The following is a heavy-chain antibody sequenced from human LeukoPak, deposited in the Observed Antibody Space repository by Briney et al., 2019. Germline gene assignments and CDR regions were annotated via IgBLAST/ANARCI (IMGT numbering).Heavy chain of an antibody. D-gene: IGHD3-22*01. J-gene: IGHJ4*02. CDR3: ARDSPIYYDNAGTFDY. CDR2: INPSGGST. Sequence: ASVKVSCKASGYTFTRYYMHWVRQAPGQGLEWMGIINPSGGSTSYAQKFQGRVTMTRDMSTSTVYMELSSLRSEDTAVYYCARDSPIYYDNAGTFDYWGQGTLVTVSS. V-gene: IGHV1-46*01. CDR1: GYTFTRYY.